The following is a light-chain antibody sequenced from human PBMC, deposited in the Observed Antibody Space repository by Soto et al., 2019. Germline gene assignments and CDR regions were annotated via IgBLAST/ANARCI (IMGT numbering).Light chain of an antibody. CDR1: QSINSY. V-gene: IGKV1-39*01. CDR3: QQSYSAPLA. CDR2: GAS. J-gene: IGKJ4*01. Sequence: DIQMTQSPSSLSASVGERVTITCRASQSINSYLNWYQHKPGKAPNLLIYGASSLQSGVPSRFSGSGSGIDFTLTINSLQPEDFATYYCQQSYSAPLAFGGGTRVEIK.